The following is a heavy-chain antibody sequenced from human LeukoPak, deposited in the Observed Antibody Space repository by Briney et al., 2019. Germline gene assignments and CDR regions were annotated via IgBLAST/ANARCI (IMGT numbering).Heavy chain of an antibody. V-gene: IGHV3-11*03. CDR2: ISSSATYT. CDR3: ARSFYDFLNGPYEEAFDM. J-gene: IGHJ3*02. D-gene: IGHD3-3*01. CDR1: GCSFSDYY. Sequence: GGSLRLSCAASGCSFSDYYMNWIRQAPGKGLEWVSYISSSATYTDYAESVKGRFTVSRDNAKNSLYLQMNSLRAEDTAVYYCARSFYDFLNGPYEEAFDMWGQGTMVTVSS.